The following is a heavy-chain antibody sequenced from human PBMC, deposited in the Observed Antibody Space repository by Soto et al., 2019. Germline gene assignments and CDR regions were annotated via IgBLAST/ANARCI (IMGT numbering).Heavy chain of an antibody. J-gene: IGHJ6*03. D-gene: IGHD2-15*01. Sequence: GGSLRLSCAASGFTFSSYWMSWVRQAPGKGLEWVANIKQDGSEKYYVDSVKGRFTISRDNAKNSLYLQMNSLRAEDTAVYYCAYGSAATVNYYYMDVWGKGTTVTVSS. CDR3: AYGSAATVNYYYMDV. CDR2: IKQDGSEK. V-gene: IGHV3-7*01. CDR1: GFTFSSYW.